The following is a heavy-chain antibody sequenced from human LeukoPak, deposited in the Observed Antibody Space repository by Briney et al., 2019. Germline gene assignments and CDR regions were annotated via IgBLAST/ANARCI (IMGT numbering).Heavy chain of an antibody. Sequence: GESLKISCKGSGYTFTNYWIAWVRQMPGNGLEWMGIIYPGDSDTTYSPSFQGQVTISADKSITTAYLRWNSLKASDTAMYYCARSSSGYLEDAFDIWGQGTMVTVSS. CDR1: GYTFTNYW. J-gene: IGHJ3*02. CDR2: IYPGDSDT. D-gene: IGHD3-22*01. V-gene: IGHV5-51*01. CDR3: ARSSSGYLEDAFDI.